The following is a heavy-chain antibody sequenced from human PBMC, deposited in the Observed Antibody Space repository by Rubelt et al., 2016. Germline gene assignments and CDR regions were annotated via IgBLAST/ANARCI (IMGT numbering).Heavy chain of an antibody. CDR2: IHYSGSP. Sequence: QLHLQESGPGLLKPSETLSLTCVVSGDSVSSRNYYWGWIRQPPGKELEWIGTIHYSGSPYYNPSLQSRVTISVDTSKNQFSLRLRSVTAAETAVYYCGRGPYRSGWLALSSCLDYWGQGTLLTVSS. CDR1: GDSVSSRNYY. CDR3: GRGPYRSGWLALSSCLDY. D-gene: IGHD6-19*01. J-gene: IGHJ4*02. V-gene: IGHV4-39*01.